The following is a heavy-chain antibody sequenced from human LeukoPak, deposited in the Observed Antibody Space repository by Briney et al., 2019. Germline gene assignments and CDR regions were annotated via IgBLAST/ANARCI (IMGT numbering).Heavy chain of an antibody. CDR2: INHSGST. Sequence: SETLSLTCAVYGGSFSGYYWSWIRQPPGKGLEGIGEINHSGSTNYNPSLKSRVTISVDTSKNQFSLKLSSVTAADTAVYYCARGGIRYCSGGSCYPFDYWGQGTLVTVSS. CDR1: GGSFSGYY. V-gene: IGHV4-34*01. J-gene: IGHJ4*02. CDR3: ARGGIRYCSGGSCYPFDY. D-gene: IGHD2-15*01.